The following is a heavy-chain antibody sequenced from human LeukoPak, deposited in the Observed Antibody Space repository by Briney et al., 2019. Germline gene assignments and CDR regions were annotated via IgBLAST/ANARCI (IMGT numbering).Heavy chain of an antibody. V-gene: IGHV4-4*02. CDR3: ARDTYYYDSSGYSSDYYYGMDV. Sequence: SETLSLTCAVSGGSISSSNWWSWVRQPPGKGLEWIGYIYYSGSTNYNPSLKSRVTISVDTSKNQFSLKLSSVTAVDTAVYYCARDTYYYDSSGYSSDYYYGMDVWGQGTTVTVSS. CDR2: IYYSGST. D-gene: IGHD3-22*01. J-gene: IGHJ6*02. CDR1: GGSISSSNW.